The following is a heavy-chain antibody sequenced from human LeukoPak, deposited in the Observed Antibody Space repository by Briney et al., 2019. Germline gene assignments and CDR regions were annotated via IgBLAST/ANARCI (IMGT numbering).Heavy chain of an antibody. V-gene: IGHV3-53*01. CDR2: IYSGGTT. CDR1: GFTVSRSY. Sequence: GGSLRLSCAASGFTVSRSYMIWARQAPGKGLEWVSVIYSGGTTYYADSVKGRFTISRDNSKNTLYLQMNSLRAEDTAVYYCAKDRAEDIVVVPSGYWGQGTLVTVSS. D-gene: IGHD2-2*01. CDR3: AKDRAEDIVVVPSGY. J-gene: IGHJ4*02.